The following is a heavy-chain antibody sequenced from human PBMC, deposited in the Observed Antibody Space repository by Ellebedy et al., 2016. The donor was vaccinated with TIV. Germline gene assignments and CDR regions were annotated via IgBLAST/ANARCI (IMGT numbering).Heavy chain of an antibody. CDR3: ASPDLVGLIDY. J-gene: IGHJ4*02. V-gene: IGHV4-30-4*02. CDR1: GDSISSVDYY. Sequence: SETLSLXXTVSGDSISSVDYYWNWIRQPPGKGLEWIGYIHYTGSTYYNPSLKSRVTISVDTSKNQFSLKLSSVTAADTAIYYCASPDLVGLIDYWGQGTLVTVSS. D-gene: IGHD3-10*01. CDR2: IHYTGST.